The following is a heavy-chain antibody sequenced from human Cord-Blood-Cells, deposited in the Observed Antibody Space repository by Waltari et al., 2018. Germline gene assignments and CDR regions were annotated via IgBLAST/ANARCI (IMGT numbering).Heavy chain of an antibody. D-gene: IGHD3-3*01. CDR3: EKGYDFWSGYPSPFDY. V-gene: IGHV3-9*01. CDR2: ISWNSGSI. Sequence: EVQLVESGGGLVQPGRSLRLSCAASGFTFDDYAMHWVRQAPGKGLEWVSGISWNSGSIGYADSVKGRFTISRDNAKNSLYLQMNSLRAEDTALYYCEKGYDFWSGYPSPFDYWGQGTLVTVSS. CDR1: GFTFDDYA. J-gene: IGHJ4*02.